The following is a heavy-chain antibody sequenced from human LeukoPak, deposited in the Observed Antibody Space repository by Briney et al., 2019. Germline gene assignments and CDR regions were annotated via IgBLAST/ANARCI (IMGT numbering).Heavy chain of an antibody. CDR3: EREAFYYHAWGNYYYYMDV. CDR1: GFTFSRFD. D-gene: IGHD3-16*01. J-gene: IGHJ6*03. V-gene: IGHV3-48*03. CDR2: ISRSGSSI. Sequence: GGSLRLSCGASGFTFSRFDIYWVRQAPGKGLESVSYISRSGSSIHYADSVKGRFTISRDNSETSLYLQMNSLRAEDTAVYYCEREAFYYHAWGNYYYYMDVWGKGTTVTISS.